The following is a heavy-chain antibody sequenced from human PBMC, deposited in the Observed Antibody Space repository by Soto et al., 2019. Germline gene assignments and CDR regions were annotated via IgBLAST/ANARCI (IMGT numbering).Heavy chain of an antibody. CDR2: ISWNSGSI. J-gene: IGHJ4*02. Sequence: GGSLRLSCAASGFTFDDYAMHWVRQAQGKGLEWVSGISWNSGSIVYADSVKGGFTISTDNAKKSLYLQMNSLTSEDTALYYCAKDMGYDLSPLGYFDYWGQGTMVTVSS. D-gene: IGHD5-12*01. V-gene: IGHV3-9*01. CDR3: AKDMGYDLSPLGYFDY. CDR1: GFTFDDYA.